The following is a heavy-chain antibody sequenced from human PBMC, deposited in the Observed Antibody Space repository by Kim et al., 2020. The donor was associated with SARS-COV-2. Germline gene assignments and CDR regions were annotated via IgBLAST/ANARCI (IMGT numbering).Heavy chain of an antibody. CDR3: ARAQNLYCSGGSCPTGY. CDR1: GFTFSSYW. CDR2: IKQDGSEK. V-gene: IGHV3-7*01. D-gene: IGHD2-15*01. Sequence: GGSLRLSCAASGFTFSSYWMSWVRQAPGKGLEWVANIKQDGSEKYYVDSVKGRFTISRDNAKNSLYLQMNSLRAEDTAVYYCARAQNLYCSGGSCPTGYWGQGTLVTVSS. J-gene: IGHJ4*02.